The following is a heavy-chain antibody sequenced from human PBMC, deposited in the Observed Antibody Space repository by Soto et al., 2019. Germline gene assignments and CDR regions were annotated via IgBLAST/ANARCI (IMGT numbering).Heavy chain of an antibody. Sequence: QLQLQESGPGLVKPSETLSLTCTVSGGSISSSSYYWGWIRQPPGKGLEWIGSTYYSGSTYYNPSLKSRVTISVDTSKNRSSLKLSSVTAADTAVYYFASLSRYSYANPIGFWGQGTLVSVCS. CDR1: GGSISSSSYY. V-gene: IGHV4-39*01. CDR2: TYYSGST. CDR3: ASLSRYSYANPIGF. J-gene: IGHJ4*02. D-gene: IGHD5-18*01.